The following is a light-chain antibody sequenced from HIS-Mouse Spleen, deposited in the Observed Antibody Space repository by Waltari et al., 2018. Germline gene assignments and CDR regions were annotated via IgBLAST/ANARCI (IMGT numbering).Light chain of an antibody. V-gene: IGLV2-14*01. CDR3: SSYTSSSTYV. J-gene: IGLJ1*01. CDR1: SSDVGGYNY. Sequence: QSALTQPASVSGSPGPSITIPCTGTSSDVGGYNYVPWYQQHPGKAPKLMIYEVSNRPSGVSNRFSGSNSGNTASLTISGLQAEDEADYYCSSYTSSSTYVFGTGTKVTVL. CDR2: EVS.